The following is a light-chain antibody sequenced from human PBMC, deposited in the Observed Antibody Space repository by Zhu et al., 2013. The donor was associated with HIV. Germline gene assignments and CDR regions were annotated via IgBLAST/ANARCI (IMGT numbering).Light chain of an antibody. J-gene: IGKJ1*01. V-gene: IGKV3-15*01. CDR2: GAS. CDR3: QQRTYWPPRT. CDR1: QSISNN. Sequence: EVVMTQSPATLSASPGERATLSCRASQSISNNLAWYQQKPGQAPRLLVLGASTRATGIPARFSGSASGTEFTLTISSLQSEDFAVYYCQQRTYWPPRTFGQGTKLEIK.